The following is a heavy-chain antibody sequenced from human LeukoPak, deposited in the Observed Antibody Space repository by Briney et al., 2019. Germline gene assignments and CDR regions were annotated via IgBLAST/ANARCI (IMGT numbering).Heavy chain of an antibody. CDR2: IYYSGSS. Sequence: SETLSLTCSVSGGSISSSTSYWGWIRQPPGKGLEWIGTIYYSGSSYFNPSLKSRVSISVDTSKYQFSLKLSSVTAADTAVYHCARESEVGNGFDPWGQGTLVTVSS. D-gene: IGHD2-2*01. CDR1: GGSISSSTSY. V-gene: IGHV4-39*07. CDR3: ARESEVGNGFDP. J-gene: IGHJ5*02.